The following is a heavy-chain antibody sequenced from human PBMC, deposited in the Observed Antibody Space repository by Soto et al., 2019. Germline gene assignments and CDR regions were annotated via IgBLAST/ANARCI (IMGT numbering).Heavy chain of an antibody. CDR3: ARGIAVAGTGWYFDL. D-gene: IGHD6-19*01. CDR1: GGTFSSYT. CDR2: IIPILGIA. V-gene: IGHV1-69*02. J-gene: IGHJ2*01. Sequence: QVQLVQSGAEVKKPGSSVKVSCKASGGTFSSYTISWVRQAPGQGLEWMGRIIPILGIANYAQKFQGRVTIAADKSKRTAYMELSSLRAEDTAVYYCARGIAVAGTGWYFDLWGRGPLVTVSS.